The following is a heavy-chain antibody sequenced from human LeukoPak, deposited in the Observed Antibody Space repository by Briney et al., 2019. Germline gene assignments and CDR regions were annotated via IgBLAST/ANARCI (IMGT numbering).Heavy chain of an antibody. D-gene: IGHD3-22*01. V-gene: IGHV4-39*01. Sequence: SETLSLTCTVSGGSISSSSYYWGWIRQPPGKGLEWIGSIYYSGSTYYNPSLKSRVTISVDTSRKQFSLKLSSVTAADTAVYYCARRGEGTSMSRFDYWGQGTLVTVSS. CDR2: IYYSGST. J-gene: IGHJ4*02. CDR1: GGSISSSSYY. CDR3: ARRGEGTSMSRFDY.